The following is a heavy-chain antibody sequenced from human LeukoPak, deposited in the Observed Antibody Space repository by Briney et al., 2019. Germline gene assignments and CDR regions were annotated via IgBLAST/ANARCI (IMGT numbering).Heavy chain of an antibody. CDR3: AREIIAVAGRDAFDI. CDR1: GGSFSSYY. V-gene: IGHV4-59*01. J-gene: IGHJ3*02. CDR2: IYYSGST. Sequence: SETLSLTCTVSGGSFSSYYWSWIRQPPGKGLEWIGYIYYSGSTNYNPSLKSRVTISVDTSKNQFSLKLSSVTAADTAVYYCAREIIAVAGRDAFDIWGQGTMVTVSS. D-gene: IGHD6-19*01.